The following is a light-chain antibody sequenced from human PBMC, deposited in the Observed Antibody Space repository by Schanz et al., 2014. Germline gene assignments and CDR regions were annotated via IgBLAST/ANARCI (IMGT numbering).Light chain of an antibody. CDR1: QSVTSNY. CDR3: QQYGSSPST. Sequence: EIVLTQSPGTLSLSPGESATLSCRASQSVTSNYLTWFQKKPGQAPRLLIYGASSRATGIPDRFSGSGSGTDFTLTISRLEPEDFAVYYCQQYGSSPSTFGQGTKLEIK. J-gene: IGKJ2*01. CDR2: GAS. V-gene: IGKV3-20*01.